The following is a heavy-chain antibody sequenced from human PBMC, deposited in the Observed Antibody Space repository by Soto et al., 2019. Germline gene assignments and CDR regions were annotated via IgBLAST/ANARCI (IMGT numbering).Heavy chain of an antibody. CDR2: INRGNGNT. Sequence: ASVKVSCKASGYTFSNYAMHWVRQAPGQRLEWMGWINRGNGNTKYSQNFQGRVTITRDTSANTAYMELSSLTSEDTAVYFCAREHYGSGSYPLDYWGQGTLVTVS. CDR1: GYTFSNYA. J-gene: IGHJ4*02. D-gene: IGHD3-10*01. V-gene: IGHV1-3*01. CDR3: AREHYGSGSYPLDY.